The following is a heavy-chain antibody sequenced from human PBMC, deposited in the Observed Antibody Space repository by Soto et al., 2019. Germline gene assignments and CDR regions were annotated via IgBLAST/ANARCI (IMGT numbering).Heavy chain of an antibody. CDR3: ARGVGHPYFSIYGMEV. CDR2: IKPGTGTT. Sequence: ASVKVSCKTSGYGFITNSMHWVRQAPGERREWLGWIKPGTGTTKYSQKFQGRVNITRDTSASTAYLELSTLRSEDTAVYFCARGVGHPYFSIYGMEVWGQGTTVTVSS. V-gene: IGHV1-3*01. CDR1: GYGFITNS. D-gene: IGHD1-26*01. J-gene: IGHJ6*02.